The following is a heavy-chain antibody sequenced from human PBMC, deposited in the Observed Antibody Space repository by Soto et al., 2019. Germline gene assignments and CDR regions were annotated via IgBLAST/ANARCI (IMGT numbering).Heavy chain of an antibody. CDR2: ISGSGGGT. V-gene: IGHV3-23*01. D-gene: IGHD2-2*01. Sequence: PGGSLRLSCVASGFTFSNYVMNWVRQAPGKGLEWVSSISGSGGGTYYADSEKGRFTISRDNSKNTLYQQMNTLRADDTAVDYCANGHGLCRSTNCPLDYWGQGTLVTVSS. CDR1: GFTFSNYV. J-gene: IGHJ4*02. CDR3: ANGHGLCRSTNCPLDY.